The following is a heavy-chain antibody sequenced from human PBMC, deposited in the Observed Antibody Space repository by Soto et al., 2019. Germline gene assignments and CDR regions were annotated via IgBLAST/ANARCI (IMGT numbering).Heavy chain of an antibody. Sequence: PSETLSLTCAVYGGSFSGYYWSWIRQPPGKGLEWIGEINHSGSTNYNPSLKSRVTISVDTSKNQFSLKLSSVTAADTAVYYCARGPYGSGSYNYYYYGMDVWGQGTTLTLSS. D-gene: IGHD3-10*01. J-gene: IGHJ6*02. CDR3: ARGPYGSGSYNYYYYGMDV. CDR2: INHSGST. CDR1: GGSFSGYY. V-gene: IGHV4-34*01.